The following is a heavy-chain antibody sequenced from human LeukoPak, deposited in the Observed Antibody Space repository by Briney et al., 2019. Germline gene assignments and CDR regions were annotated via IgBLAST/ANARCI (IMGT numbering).Heavy chain of an antibody. CDR2: VTWNGGST. CDR1: GFSIEDFG. J-gene: IGHJ6*03. CDR3: AMKFSRDYYYMDV. V-gene: IGHV3-20*04. Sequence: GGSLILSCEASGFSIEDFGVSWVRQPPGKGLEWVSGVTWNGGSTGYAASVEGRFTISRDNAKNSLYLQMNSLRAEDTALYYCAMKFSRDYYYMDVWGKGTTVTVSS.